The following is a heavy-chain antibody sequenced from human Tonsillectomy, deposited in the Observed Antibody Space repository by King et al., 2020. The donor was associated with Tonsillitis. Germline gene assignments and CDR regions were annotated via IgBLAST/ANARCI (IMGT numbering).Heavy chain of an antibody. CDR1: GLTFSTYG. J-gene: IGHJ6*02. V-gene: IGHV3-30*18. D-gene: IGHD4-17*01. CDR3: AKVVGYTDYGDYDYGMDV. Sequence: VQLVESGGGAVQPGRSLRLSCAASGLTFSTYGMHWVRQAPGKGLEWVAFISYDGSNKYYADSVKGRFTISRDNSKNTLSVQMKSLRAEDTAVYYCAKVVGYTDYGDYDYGMDVWGQGTTLTVSS. CDR2: ISYDGSNK.